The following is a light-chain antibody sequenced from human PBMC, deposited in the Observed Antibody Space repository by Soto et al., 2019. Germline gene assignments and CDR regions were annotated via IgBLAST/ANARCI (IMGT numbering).Light chain of an antibody. V-gene: IGKV3-11*01. J-gene: IGKJ1*01. CDR2: DAY. CDR1: QSVSSY. CDR3: QQRSNWPRT. Sequence: EIVWTQSPATLSLSPGERCTRSGMASQSVSSYLAWYQQKPGQAPRLLIYDAYNRATGIPARFSGSGSGTDFTITISSLEPEDFAVYYCQQRSNWPRTFGQGTKVDIK.